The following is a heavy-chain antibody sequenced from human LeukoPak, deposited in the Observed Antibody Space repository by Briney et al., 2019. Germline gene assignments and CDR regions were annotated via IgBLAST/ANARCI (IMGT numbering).Heavy chain of an antibody. J-gene: IGHJ4*02. V-gene: IGHV3-21*01. D-gene: IGHD1-26*01. CDR2: ITSSSTYI. Sequence: PGGSLRLSCAASGFTFSSYSMNWVRQAPGRGLEWVSSITSSSTYIYYADSVKGRFTISRDNAENSLYLQMNRLRAEDTALYYCARGLGATRRFDYWGQGTLVTVSS. CDR3: ARGLGATRRFDY. CDR1: GFTFSSYS.